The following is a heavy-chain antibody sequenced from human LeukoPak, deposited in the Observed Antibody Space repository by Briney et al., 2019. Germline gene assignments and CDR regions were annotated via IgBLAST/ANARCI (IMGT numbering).Heavy chain of an antibody. V-gene: IGHV3-23*01. CDR3: AIDPNWGTHS. D-gene: IGHD7-27*01. CDR2: IGSSGGGI. J-gene: IGHJ4*02. Sequence: GGSLRLSCVASGFSLSNFQMYWVRHPPGKRLEWVSIIGSSGGGIHYADSVKGRFTISRDNSKNALYLQMNSLRVEDTAVYYCAIDPNWGTHSWGQGVLVTVSS. CDR1: GFSLSNFQ.